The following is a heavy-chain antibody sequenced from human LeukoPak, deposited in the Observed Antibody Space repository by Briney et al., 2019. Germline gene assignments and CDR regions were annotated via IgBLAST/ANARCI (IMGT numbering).Heavy chain of an antibody. CDR2: ISGYNGDT. D-gene: IGHD3-3*01. CDR3: ARERQDYDFWSGFAFDY. V-gene: IGHV1-18*01. Sequence: ASVKVSCKASGYTFTSYDINWVRQATGRGLEWMGWISGYNGDTNYAQKVQGRVTMTTDTSTNTAYMELRSLRSDDTAVYYCARERQDYDFWSGFAFDYWGQGTLVTVSS. CDR1: GYTFTSYD. J-gene: IGHJ4*02.